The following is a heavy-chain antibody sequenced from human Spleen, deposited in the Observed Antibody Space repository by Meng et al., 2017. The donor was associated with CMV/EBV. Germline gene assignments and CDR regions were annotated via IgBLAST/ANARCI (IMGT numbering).Heavy chain of an antibody. CDR1: PRGVG. J-gene: IGHJ5*01. CDR3: AHSPYDYIWGNYRRNWFDS. CDR2: IYWDDDK. V-gene: IGHV2-5*02. Sequence: PRGVGVGWIRQPPGQALEWLALIYWDDDKRYSPSLKSRLTITKDTSKNQVVLTMTNMDPVDTATYYCAHSPYDYIWGNYRRNWFDSWGQGTLVTVSS. D-gene: IGHD3-16*02.